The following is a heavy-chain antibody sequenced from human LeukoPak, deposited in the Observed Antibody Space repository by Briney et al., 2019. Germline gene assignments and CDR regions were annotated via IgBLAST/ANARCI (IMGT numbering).Heavy chain of an antibody. Sequence: SCAAXGFTFSDYYMSWIRQAPGKGLEWVSYISSSGSTIYYADSVKGRFTISRDNAKNSLYLQMNSLRAEDTAVYYCARDREDIVVVPAAEDYYYYYYMDVWGKGTTVTVSS. CDR2: ISSSGSTI. CDR1: GFTFSDYY. V-gene: IGHV3-11*04. J-gene: IGHJ6*03. D-gene: IGHD2-2*01. CDR3: ARDREDIVVVPAAEDYYYYYYMDV.